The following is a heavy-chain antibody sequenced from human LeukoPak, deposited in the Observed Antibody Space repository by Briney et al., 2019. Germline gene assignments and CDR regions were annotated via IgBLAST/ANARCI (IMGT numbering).Heavy chain of an antibody. CDR1: GFTLCSYW. CDR3: ARDRAYSYGYADFDY. V-gene: IGHV3-7*01. D-gene: IGHD5-18*01. CDR2: IKQDGSEK. Sequence: GGALRVSCAASGFTLCSYWMSWVRQAPGKGLGWVANIKQDGSEKYNVDSVKSRCTISRDNAKNSLYLQMNSLRAEDTAVYYCARDRAYSYGYADFDYWGQGTLVTVSS. J-gene: IGHJ4*02.